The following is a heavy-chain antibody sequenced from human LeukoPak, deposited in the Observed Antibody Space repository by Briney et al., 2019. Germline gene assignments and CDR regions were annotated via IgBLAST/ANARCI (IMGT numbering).Heavy chain of an antibody. V-gene: IGHV5-51*01. D-gene: IGHD2-2*01. CDR3: ARWGGYCGGTNCYFDF. CDR2: VYPGDSDT. J-gene: IGHJ4*02. CDR1: GYIFTTNW. Sequence: GESLKISCKGSGYIFTTNWIAWVRQMPGKGLEWMGIVYPGDSDTRYSRSFQGQVTISADKSISTAYLQWSSLKASDTAMYYCARWGGYCGGTNCYFDFWGQGTLVTVSS.